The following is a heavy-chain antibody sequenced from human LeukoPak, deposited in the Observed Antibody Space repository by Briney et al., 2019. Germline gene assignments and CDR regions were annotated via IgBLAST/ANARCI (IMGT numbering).Heavy chain of an antibody. CDR1: GFTFDDYA. CDR3: AKIGSTTSPDS. V-gene: IGHV3-43D*03. J-gene: IGHJ5*01. CDR2: IHWDGGST. Sequence: PGGSLRLSCAASGFTFDDYAMHWVRQAPGKGLEWVSLIHWDGGSTYYADSVKGRFTISRDNSKNSLYLQMNSLRPEDTALYYCAKIGSTTSPDSWGQGTLVTVFS. D-gene: IGHD2-2*01.